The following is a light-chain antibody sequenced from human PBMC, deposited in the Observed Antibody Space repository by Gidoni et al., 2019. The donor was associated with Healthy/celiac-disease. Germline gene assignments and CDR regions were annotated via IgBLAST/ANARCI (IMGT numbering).Light chain of an antibody. V-gene: IGKV2-28*01. CDR1: QSLLHSNGYNY. J-gene: IGKJ1*01. Sequence: DIVMSQSPLSLPVTPGEPASISCRSSQSLLHSNGYNYLDWYLQKPGQSPQLLIYCGSNRASGVPDRFSGSGSGTDFTLTISRVEAEDVGVYYCMQDLQTPWTFGQGTKLEIK. CDR2: CGS. CDR3: MQDLQTPWT.